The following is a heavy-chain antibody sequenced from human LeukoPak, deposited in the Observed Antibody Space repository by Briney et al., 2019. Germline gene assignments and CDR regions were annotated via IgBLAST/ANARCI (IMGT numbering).Heavy chain of an antibody. D-gene: IGHD2-2*01. Sequence: GGSLRLSCAASGFTFNSYEMNWVRQAPGKGLEWVSYITTGGETTYYADSVKGRFTISRDNAKNSLYLQMSSLRAEDTAVYYCARAGVDQMRYWGQGTLVTVSS. CDR3: ARAGVDQMRY. CDR1: GFTFNSYE. V-gene: IGHV3-48*03. CDR2: ITTGGETT. J-gene: IGHJ4*02.